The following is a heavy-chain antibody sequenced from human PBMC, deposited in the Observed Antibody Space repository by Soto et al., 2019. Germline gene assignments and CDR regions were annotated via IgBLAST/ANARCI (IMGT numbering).Heavy chain of an antibody. V-gene: IGHV1-46*01. CDR2: INPSGGSI. D-gene: IGHD1-26*01. CDR3: ARVGSASNAFDY. CDR1: GYAFTNYY. Sequence: ASVKVSCKASGYAFTNYYLHWVRQAPGQGLEWMGIINPSGGSIGYAQKFQGRVTMTRDTSTSTVYMELRGLRSEDTAVYYCARVGSASNAFDYWGQGTLVTVS. J-gene: IGHJ4*02.